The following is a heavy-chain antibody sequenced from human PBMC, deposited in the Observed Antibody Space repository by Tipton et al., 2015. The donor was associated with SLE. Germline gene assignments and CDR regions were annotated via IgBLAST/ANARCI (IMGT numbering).Heavy chain of an antibody. V-gene: IGHV4-61*05. Sequence: TLSLTCTVSGGSISNRTYHWGWIRQPPGKGLEWIGHIYHSDYTSYNPSLKSRVFISIDTSKKQFSLKLSSVTAADTAVYYCARLTYYDSTGHFDYWGQGSLVTVSS. J-gene: IGHJ4*02. CDR1: GGSISNRTYH. CDR3: ARLTYYDSTGHFDY. CDR2: IYHSDYT. D-gene: IGHD3-22*01.